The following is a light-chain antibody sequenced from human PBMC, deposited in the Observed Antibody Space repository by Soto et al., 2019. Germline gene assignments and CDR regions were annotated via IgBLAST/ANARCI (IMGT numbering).Light chain of an antibody. CDR3: QQYGSSPIT. V-gene: IGKV3-20*01. J-gene: IGKJ5*01. CDR2: GAS. CDR1: QSVSSTY. Sequence: EIVLTQSPGTLSLSPGERATLSCRASQSVSSTYLAWYQQKPGQAPRLLIYGASSRATGIPDRFTGSGSGTDFTLTISRLDPEDFAAYYCQQYGSSPITFGQGTRLEIK.